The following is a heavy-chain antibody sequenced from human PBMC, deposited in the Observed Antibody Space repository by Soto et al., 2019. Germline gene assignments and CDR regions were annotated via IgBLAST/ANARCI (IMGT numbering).Heavy chain of an antibody. CDR1: CYTLSRYC. J-gene: IGHJ6*02. CDR3: ARDFFPQLPSYYYGMDV. V-gene: IGHV1-18*01. CDR2: ISAYNGNT. Sequence: GAPVKVSCQASCYTLSRYCISWVRQAPRQRLEWMGWISAYNGNTNYAQKLQGRVTMTTDTSTSTAYMELRSLRSDDTAVYYCARDFFPQLPSYYYGMDVWGQGTTVTVSS. D-gene: IGHD2-2*01.